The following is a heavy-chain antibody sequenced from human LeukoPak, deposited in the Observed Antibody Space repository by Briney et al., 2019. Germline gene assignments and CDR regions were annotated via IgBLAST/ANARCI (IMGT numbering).Heavy chain of an antibody. CDR2: IIPIFGTA. CDR3: ALETIAARPVSSHGY. CDR1: GGTFSSYA. J-gene: IGHJ4*02. D-gene: IGHD6-6*01. V-gene: IGHV1-69*13. Sequence: ASVKVSCKASGGTFSSYAISWVRQAPGQGLEWMGGIIPIFGTANYAQKFQGRVTITADESTSTAYMELSSLRSEDTAVYYCALETIAARPVSSHGYWGQGTLVTVSS.